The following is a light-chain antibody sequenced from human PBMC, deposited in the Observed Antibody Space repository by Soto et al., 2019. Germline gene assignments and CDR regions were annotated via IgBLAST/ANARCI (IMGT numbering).Light chain of an antibody. J-gene: IGKJ3*01. CDR3: QQYCNSPFT. Sequence: EIVLTQSPGTLSLSPGERDTLSCRASQSVSSSYLAWYQQKAGQSPRLLIYGASSRATGIPDRFSGRGSGTDFTLAISRLEHEDFAVYYCQQYCNSPFTVGPGTKFDIK. V-gene: IGKV3-20*01. CDR2: GAS. CDR1: QSVSSSY.